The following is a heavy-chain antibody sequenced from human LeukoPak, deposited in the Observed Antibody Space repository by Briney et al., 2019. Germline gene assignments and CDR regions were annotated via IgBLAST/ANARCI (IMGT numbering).Heavy chain of an antibody. CDR1: GGSISSGSYY. V-gene: IGHV4-61*02. D-gene: IGHD4-11*01. J-gene: IGHJ6*03. CDR3: ARGTTSNYYYYYYMDV. Sequence: SETLSLTCTVSGGSISSGSYYWSWIRQPAGKGLEWIGRIYTSGSTNYNPSLKSRVAISVDTSKNQFSLKLSSVTAADTAVYYCARGTTSNYYYYYYMDVWGQGTTVTVSS. CDR2: IYTSGST.